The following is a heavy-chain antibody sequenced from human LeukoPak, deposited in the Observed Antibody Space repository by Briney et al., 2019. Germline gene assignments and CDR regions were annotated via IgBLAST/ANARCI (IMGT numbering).Heavy chain of an antibody. CDR3: ASLAGDYYDSSGYPFDY. CDR1: GFTFSSYT. D-gene: IGHD3-22*01. Sequence: PGGSLRLSCAASGFTFSSYTVNWVRQAPGKGLEWVSYISSSSSTIYYADSVKGRFTISRDNAKNSLYLQMNSLRAEDAAVYYCASLAGDYYDSSGYPFDYWGQGTLVTVSS. V-gene: IGHV3-48*04. J-gene: IGHJ4*02. CDR2: ISSSSSTI.